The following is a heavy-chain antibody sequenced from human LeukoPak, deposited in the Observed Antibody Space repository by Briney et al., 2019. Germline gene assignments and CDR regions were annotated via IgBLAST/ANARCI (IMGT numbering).Heavy chain of an antibody. V-gene: IGHV4-34*01. CDR3: ARRPQAVAGAFDI. D-gene: IGHD6-19*01. J-gene: IGHJ3*02. Sequence: SETLSLTCAVYGGSFSGYYWSWIRQPPGKGLEWIGEINHSGSTNYNPSLKSRVTISVDTSKNQFSLKLSSVTAADTAVYYCARRPQAVAGAFDIWGQGTMVTVSS. CDR1: GGSFSGYY. CDR2: INHSGST.